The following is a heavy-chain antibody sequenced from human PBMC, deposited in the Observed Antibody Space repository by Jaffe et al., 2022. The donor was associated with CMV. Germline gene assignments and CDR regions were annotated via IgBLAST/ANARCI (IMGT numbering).Heavy chain of an antibody. CDR2: IYYSGST. CDR3: ARPLYDFWSGYYFYYYYGMDV. CDR1: GGSISSSSYY. Sequence: QLQLQESGPGLVKPSETLSLTCTVSGGSISSSSYYWGWIRQPPGKGLEWIGSIYYSGSTYYNPSLKSRVTISVDTSKNQFSLKLSSVTAADTAVYYCARPLYDFWSGYYFYYYYGMDVWGQGTTVTVSS. V-gene: IGHV4-39*01. J-gene: IGHJ6*02. D-gene: IGHD3-3*01.